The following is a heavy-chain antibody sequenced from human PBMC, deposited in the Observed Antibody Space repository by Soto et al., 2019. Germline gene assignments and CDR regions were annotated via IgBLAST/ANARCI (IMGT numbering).Heavy chain of an antibody. Sequence: QPGGSLRLSCAASGFTFSSYAMSWVRQAPGKGLEWVSAISGSGGSTYYADSVKGRFTISRDNSKNTLYLQMNSLRAEHTAVYYSAKFLVGATRPHFDYWGQGTLVTVSS. J-gene: IGHJ4*02. CDR1: GFTFSSYA. V-gene: IGHV3-23*01. CDR3: AKFLVGATRPHFDY. D-gene: IGHD1-26*01. CDR2: ISGSGGST.